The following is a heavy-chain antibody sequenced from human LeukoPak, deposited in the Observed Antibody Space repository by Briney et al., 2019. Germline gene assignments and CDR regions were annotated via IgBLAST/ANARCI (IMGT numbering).Heavy chain of an antibody. D-gene: IGHD2-21*02. V-gene: IGHV1-46*01. J-gene: IGHJ4*02. CDR3: ARGGQGCGGDCDSFDY. Sequence: GASVKVSCKASGYTFTSYYMHWVRQAPGQGLEWMGIINPSGGSTSYAQKFQGRVTMTRDTSTSTVYMELSSLRSEDTAVYYCARGGQGCGGDCDSFDYWGQGTLVTVSS. CDR1: GYTFTSYY. CDR2: INPSGGST.